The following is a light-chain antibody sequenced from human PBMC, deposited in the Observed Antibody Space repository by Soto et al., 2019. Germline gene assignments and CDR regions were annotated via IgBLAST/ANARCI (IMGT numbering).Light chain of an antibody. J-gene: IGKJ4*01. V-gene: IGKV1-5*03. CDR1: RSPSSW. CDR2: KAS. Sequence: QMTQYPTTLTASVGASVSIPFRARRSPSSWLAWYQQKPGKAPKLLIYKASSLESGVPSRFSGSGSGTEFTLTISSLQSDDFATYYCQQYNNYPLTFGGGTKV. CDR3: QQYNNYPLT.